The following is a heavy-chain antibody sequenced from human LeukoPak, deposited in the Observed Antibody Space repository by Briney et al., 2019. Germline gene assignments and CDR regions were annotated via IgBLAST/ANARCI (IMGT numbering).Heavy chain of an antibody. J-gene: IGHJ4*02. CDR1: GFTFSSYW. Sequence: GGSLRLSCAASGFTFSSYWMHWVRQAPGKGLVWVSRINSDGSSTSYADSVKGRFTISRDNAKNTLYLQMNSLRAEDTAVYYCATVRSQYYFDYCGQGTLVTVSS. CDR2: INSDGSST. V-gene: IGHV3-74*01. CDR3: ATVRSQYYFDY.